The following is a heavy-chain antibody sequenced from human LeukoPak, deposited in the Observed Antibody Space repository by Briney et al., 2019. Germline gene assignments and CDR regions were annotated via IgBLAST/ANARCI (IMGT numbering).Heavy chain of an antibody. CDR3: AKRIQYSSSSAYFDY. J-gene: IGHJ4*02. V-gene: IGHV3-23*01. CDR2: ISDSGGDT. CDR1: GFTFSGYA. D-gene: IGHD6-6*01. Sequence: QAGGSLRPSCAASGFTFSGYAMSWVRQAPGKGLEWVSAISDSGGDTYYADSVKGRFTISRDNSKNTLYLQMNSLRAEDTAVYYCAKRIQYSSSSAYFDYWGQGTLVAVSS.